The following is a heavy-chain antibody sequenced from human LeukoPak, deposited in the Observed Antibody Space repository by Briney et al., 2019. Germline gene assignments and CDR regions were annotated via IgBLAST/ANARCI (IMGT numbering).Heavy chain of an antibody. CDR2: IYSGGST. CDR1: GFTVSSNY. Sequence: GGSLRLSCAASGFTVSSNYMSWVRQAPGKGLEWVSVIYSGGSTYYADSVKGRFTISRDNSKNTLYLQMNSLRAEDTAVYYCAKSYSSRVTLPDAFDIWGQGTMVTVSS. V-gene: IGHV3-66*01. CDR3: AKSYSSRVTLPDAFDI. J-gene: IGHJ3*02. D-gene: IGHD2-21*02.